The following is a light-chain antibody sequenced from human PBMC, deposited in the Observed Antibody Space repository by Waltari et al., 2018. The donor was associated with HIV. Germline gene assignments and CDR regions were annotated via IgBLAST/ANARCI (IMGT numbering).Light chain of an antibody. CDR1: SSNIGADYA. CDR2: RNP. J-gene: IGLJ2*01. CDR3: QSYDNSLSGVV. V-gene: IGLV1-40*01. Sequence: QSVLTQPPSLSGAPGQRVTISCTGSSSNIGADYAVHWYQQLPGTAPKLLMSRNPNRPSGVPDRYSVSKSGASASLAITGLQADDEADYYCQSYDNSLSGVVFGGGTKLTVL.